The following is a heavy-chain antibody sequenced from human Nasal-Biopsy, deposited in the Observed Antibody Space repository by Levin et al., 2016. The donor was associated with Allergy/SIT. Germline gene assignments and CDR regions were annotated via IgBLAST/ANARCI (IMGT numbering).Heavy chain of an antibody. V-gene: IGHV3-49*03. CDR2: IRSKGYGGTT. D-gene: IGHD2-2*01. J-gene: IGHJ4*02. CDR1: GFIFGDYA. Sequence: GGSLRLSCTASGFIFGDYAMSWFRQAPGKGPEWVGFIRSKGYGGTTKYAASVKGRFNISRDDSKSIAYLEMNSLKTEDTAVYYCARGDFYCITRCRIDYWGPGTQVTVSS. CDR3: ARGDFYCITRCRIDY.